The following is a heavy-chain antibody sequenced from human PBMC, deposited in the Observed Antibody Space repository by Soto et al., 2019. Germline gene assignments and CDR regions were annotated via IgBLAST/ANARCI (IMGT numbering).Heavy chain of an antibody. CDR3: ARDIVVVPAAIQEGYYYGRDV. CDR2: ISAYNGNT. J-gene: IGHJ6*02. V-gene: IGHV1-18*01. CDR1: SYTLASSG. Sequence: ASVKFYFPGSSYTLASSGIIWVRETHRQGLDWMGWISAYNGNTNYAQKLQGRVTMTTDTSTSTAYMELRSLRSDDTAVYYCARDIVVVPAAIQEGYYYGRDVWGQGATVTGS. D-gene: IGHD2-2*01.